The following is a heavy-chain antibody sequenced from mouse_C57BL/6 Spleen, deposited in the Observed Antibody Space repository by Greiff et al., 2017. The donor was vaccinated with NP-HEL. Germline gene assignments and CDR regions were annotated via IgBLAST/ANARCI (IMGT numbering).Heavy chain of an antibody. CDR3: ARSGSSPFAY. CDR1: GYTFTSYW. D-gene: IGHD1-1*01. V-gene: IGHV1-69*01. CDR2: IDPSDSYT. J-gene: IGHJ3*01. Sequence: QVQLQQPGAELVMPGASVKLSCKASGYTFTSYWMHWVKQRPGQGLEWIGEIDPSDSYTNYNQKFKGKSTLTVDKSSSTAYMQLSSLTSEDSAVYYCARSGSSPFAYWGQGTLVTVAA.